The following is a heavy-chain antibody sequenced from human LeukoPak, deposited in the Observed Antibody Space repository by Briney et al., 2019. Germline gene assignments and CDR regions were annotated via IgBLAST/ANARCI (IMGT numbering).Heavy chain of an antibody. V-gene: IGHV3-30*02. CDR3: AHMGIVGATHTPGDAFDI. CDR1: GFTFSSYP. CDR2: IRYDGSNK. Sequence: PGGSLRLSCAASGFTFSSYPMTWVRQAPGKGLEWVAFIRYDGSNKYYADSVKGRFTISRDNSKNTLYLQMNSLRAEDTAVYYCAHMGIVGATHTPGDAFDIWGQGTMVTVSS. J-gene: IGHJ3*02. D-gene: IGHD1-26*01.